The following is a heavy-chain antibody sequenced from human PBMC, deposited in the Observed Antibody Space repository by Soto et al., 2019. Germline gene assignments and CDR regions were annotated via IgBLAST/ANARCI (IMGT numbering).Heavy chain of an antibody. D-gene: IGHD3-22*01. CDR1: GGTFSSYA. J-gene: IGHJ5*02. CDR2: IIPIFGTA. V-gene: IGHV1-69*06. Sequence: LVKVSCKASGGTFSSYAISWVRQAPGQGLEWMGGIIPIFGTANYAQKFQGRVTITADKSTSTAYMELSSLRSEDTAVYYCARPLEYYDSSGYYVWFDPWGQGTLVTVSS. CDR3: ARPLEYYDSSGYYVWFDP.